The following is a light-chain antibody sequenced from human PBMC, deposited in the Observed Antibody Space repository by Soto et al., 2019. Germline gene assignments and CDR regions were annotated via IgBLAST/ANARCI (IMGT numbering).Light chain of an antibody. CDR2: EVS. CDR3: SSYTSSSTPYV. CDR1: SSDVGGYNY. J-gene: IGLJ1*01. Sequence: QSVLTQPASVSGSPGQSITVSCTGTSSDVGGYNYVSWYQQHPGKAPKLMIYEVSNRPSGASNRFSGSKSGNTASLTISGLQAEGEADYYCSSYTSSSTPYVFGTGTKVTVL. V-gene: IGLV2-14*01.